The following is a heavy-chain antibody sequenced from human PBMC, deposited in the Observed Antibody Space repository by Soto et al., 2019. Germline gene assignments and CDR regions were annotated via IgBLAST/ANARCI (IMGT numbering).Heavy chain of an antibody. CDR3: ARGAEMATISWYFDL. CDR1: GFTFSSYD. D-gene: IGHD5-12*01. CDR2: IGTAGDT. Sequence: EVQLVESGGGLVQPGGSLRLSCAASGFTFSSYDMHWVRQATGKGLEWVSAIGTAGDTYYPGSVKGRFTISRENAKNSLYLQRNSLRAGDTAVYYCARGAEMATISWYFDLWGRGTLVTVSS. J-gene: IGHJ2*01. V-gene: IGHV3-13*01.